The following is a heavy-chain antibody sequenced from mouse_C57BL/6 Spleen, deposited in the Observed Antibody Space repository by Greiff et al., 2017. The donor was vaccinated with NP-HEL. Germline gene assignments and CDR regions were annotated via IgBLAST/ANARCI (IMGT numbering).Heavy chain of an antibody. CDR2: IRSGSSTI. D-gene: IGHD2-5*01. V-gene: IGHV5-17*01. CDR1: GFTFSDYG. Sequence: EVKLVESGGGLVKPGGSLKLSCAASGFTFSDYGMHWVRQAPEKGLEWVAYIRSGSSTIYYADTVKGRSTLSRDNAKNTLFLQMTSLRSEDTAMYYYARNSNYVGLWYVDVWGTGTTVTVSS. CDR3: ARNSNYVGLWYVDV. J-gene: IGHJ1*03.